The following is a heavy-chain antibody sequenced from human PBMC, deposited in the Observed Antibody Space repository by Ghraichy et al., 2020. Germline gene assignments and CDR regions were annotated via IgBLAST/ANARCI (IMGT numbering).Heavy chain of an antibody. V-gene: IGHV3-30*18. CDR3: AKDVHSSGWYYPNY. D-gene: IGHD6-19*01. J-gene: IGHJ4*02. Sequence: GESLNISCAASGFTFSSYGMHWVRQAPGKGLEWVAVISYDGSNKYYADSVKGRFTISRDNSKNTLYLQMNSLRAEDTAVYYCAKDVHSSGWYYPNYWGQGTLVTVSS. CDR1: GFTFSSYG. CDR2: ISYDGSNK.